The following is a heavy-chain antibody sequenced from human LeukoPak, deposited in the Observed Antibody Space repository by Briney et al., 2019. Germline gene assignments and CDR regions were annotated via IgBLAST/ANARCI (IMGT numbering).Heavy chain of an antibody. CDR3: ARVGKNGWDFDH. CDR1: GFTFTAYW. V-gene: IGHV3-7*01. J-gene: IGHJ4*02. Sequence: GGSLRLSCAASGFTFTAYWMTWVRQAPGKGLEWVANINEGGNSKHYVDSVRGRFTISRDKTKDLLHLQMSSLRAEDTAVYYCARVGKNGWDFDHWGQGTLVTVSS. CDR2: INEGGNSK. D-gene: IGHD6-19*01.